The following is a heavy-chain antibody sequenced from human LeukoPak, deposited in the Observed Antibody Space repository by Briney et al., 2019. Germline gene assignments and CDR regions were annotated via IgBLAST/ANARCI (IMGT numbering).Heavy chain of an antibody. V-gene: IGHV3-74*01. Sequence: GGSLRLSCAASGFTFSSYWMHWVRQAPGEGLVWVSRITNDGSSTSHADSVKGRFTISRDNAKNTLYLQMNSLRAEDTAVYYCAREGDYGDYFDYWGQGTLVTVSS. J-gene: IGHJ4*02. CDR3: AREGDYGDYFDY. D-gene: IGHD4-17*01. CDR2: ITNDGSST. CDR1: GFTFSSYW.